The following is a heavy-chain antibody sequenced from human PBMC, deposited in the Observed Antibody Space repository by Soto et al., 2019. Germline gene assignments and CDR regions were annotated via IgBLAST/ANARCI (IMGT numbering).Heavy chain of an antibody. CDR2: ISGSGGST. V-gene: IGHV3-23*01. D-gene: IGHD3-22*01. J-gene: IGHJ2*01. CDR3: AKERRITMIVVVITLGWYFDL. CDR1: GFTFSSYA. Sequence: EVQLLESGGGLVQPGGSLRLSCAASGFTFSSYAMSWVRQAPGKGLEWVSAISGSGGSTYYADSVKGRFTISRDNSKNTLYLQRNSLRAEDTAVYYCAKERRITMIVVVITLGWYFDLWGRGTLVTVSS.